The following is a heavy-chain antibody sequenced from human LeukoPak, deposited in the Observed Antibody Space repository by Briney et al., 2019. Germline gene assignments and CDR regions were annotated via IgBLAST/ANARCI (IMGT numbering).Heavy chain of an antibody. CDR1: GFTFSSYA. J-gene: IGHJ4*02. V-gene: IGHV3-23*01. CDR3: AKVQVGAEYYFDY. CDR2: ISGSGGST. Sequence: GGSLRLSCAASGFTFSSYAMSWVRQAPGKGLEWVSAISGSGGSTYYADPVKGRFTISRDNSKNTLYLQMNSLRAEDTAVYYCAKVQVGAEYYFDYWGQGTLVTVSS. D-gene: IGHD1-26*01.